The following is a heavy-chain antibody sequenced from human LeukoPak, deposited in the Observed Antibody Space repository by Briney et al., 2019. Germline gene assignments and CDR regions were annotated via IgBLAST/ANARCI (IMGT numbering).Heavy chain of an antibody. CDR3: ARSRYLTLSYYSMDV. D-gene: IGHD3-3*01. V-gene: IGHV4-59*07. Sequence: PSHTLSLTCTVSAGSISSYYCSWIRQPPRKGLEWIGYISYRSSTNYNPYLKSRVTISVDTSKNQFSLKLSSVTAADTGVYYCARSRYLTLSYYSMDVWGKGTTVTVSS. CDR1: AGSISSYY. CDR2: ISYRSST. J-gene: IGHJ6*03.